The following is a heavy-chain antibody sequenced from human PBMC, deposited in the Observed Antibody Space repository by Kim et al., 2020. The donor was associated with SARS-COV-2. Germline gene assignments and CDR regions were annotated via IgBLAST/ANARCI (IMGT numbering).Heavy chain of an antibody. J-gene: IGHJ4*02. Sequence: YAQGFTGRFVFSLDTSVSTAYLQISSLKAEDTAVYYCARAGYDSSGPEDYWGQGTLVTVSS. D-gene: IGHD3-22*01. CDR3: ARAGYDSSGPEDY. V-gene: IGHV7-4-1*02.